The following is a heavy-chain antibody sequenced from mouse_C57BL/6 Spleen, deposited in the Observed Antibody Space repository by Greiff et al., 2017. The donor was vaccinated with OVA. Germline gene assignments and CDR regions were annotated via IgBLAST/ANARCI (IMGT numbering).Heavy chain of an antibody. J-gene: IGHJ1*03. V-gene: IGHV2-2*01. CDR2: IWSGGST. Sequence: QVQLQQSGPGLVQPSQSLSITCTVSGFSLTSYGVHWVRQSPGKGLEWLGVIWSGGSTDYNAAFISRLSISKDNSKSQVFFKMNSLQADDTAIYYCARITTVVTYFDVWGTGTTVTVSS. CDR1: GFSLTSYG. CDR3: ARITTVVTYFDV. D-gene: IGHD1-1*01.